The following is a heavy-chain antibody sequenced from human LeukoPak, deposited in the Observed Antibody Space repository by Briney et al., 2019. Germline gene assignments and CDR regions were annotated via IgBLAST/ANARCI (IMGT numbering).Heavy chain of an antibody. Sequence: PSETLSLTCTVSGGSISNGGYYWSWIRQPPGEGPEWIGSIYYTGSTYHNPSLKSRVTISEDPSKNQFSLKLRSVTAADTAVYYCAREDGTAMDNAFDIWSQGTMVTVSS. V-gene: IGHV4-39*07. J-gene: IGHJ3*02. D-gene: IGHD5-18*01. CDR3: AREDGTAMDNAFDI. CDR2: IYYTGST. CDR1: GGSISNGGYY.